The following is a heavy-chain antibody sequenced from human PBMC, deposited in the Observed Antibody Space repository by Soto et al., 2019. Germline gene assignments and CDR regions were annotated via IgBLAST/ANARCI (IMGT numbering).Heavy chain of an antibody. CDR2: IYYSGST. CDR3: ARNVPPGYFDY. CDR1: GGSISSGDYN. V-gene: IGHV4-30-4*01. J-gene: IGHJ4*02. Sequence: SQTLTLTCTVSGGSISSGDYNWSWIRQPPGKGLEWIGYIYYSGSTYYNPSLKSRVTISVDTSKNQFSLKLSSVTAADTAVYYCARNVPPGYFDYWGQGTLVTVSS.